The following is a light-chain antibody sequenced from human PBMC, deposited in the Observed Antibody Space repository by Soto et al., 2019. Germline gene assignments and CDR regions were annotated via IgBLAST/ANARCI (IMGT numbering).Light chain of an antibody. CDR3: ATWDDSRNGYV. CDR1: SSNIGSNT. CDR2: DND. J-gene: IGLJ1*01. Sequence: QSVLTQPPSASGTPGQRVTISASGSSSNIGSNTVSWYQQVPGTAPKLPIYDNDERPSGVPGRFSGSKSGTSASLAISGLQSEDEADYYCATWDDSRNGYVFGPGTKVTV. V-gene: IGLV1-44*01.